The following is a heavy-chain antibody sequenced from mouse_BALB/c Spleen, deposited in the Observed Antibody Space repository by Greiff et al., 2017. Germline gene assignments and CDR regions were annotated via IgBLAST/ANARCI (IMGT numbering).Heavy chain of an antibody. V-gene: IGHV14-3*02. CDR2: IDPANGNT. D-gene: IGHD1-1*01. Sequence: EVQLQQSGAELVKPGASVKLSCTASGFNIKDTYMHWVKQRPEQGLEWIGRIDPANGNTKYDPKFQGKATITADTSSNTAYLQLSSLTSEDTAVYYCAREGYGSSYDAMDYWGQGTSVTVSS. CDR1: GFNIKDTY. J-gene: IGHJ4*01. CDR3: AREGYGSSYDAMDY.